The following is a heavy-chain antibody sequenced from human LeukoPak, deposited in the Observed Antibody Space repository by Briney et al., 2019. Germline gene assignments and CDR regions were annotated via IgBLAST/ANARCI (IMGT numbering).Heavy chain of an antibody. CDR1: GGSISSYY. J-gene: IGHJ4*02. D-gene: IGHD3-22*01. CDR3: TRHYYDSSGYFDY. Sequence: SETLSLTCTVSGGSISSYYCSWIRQPPGKGLEWIGYIYYSGTTNHNPSPKSRVTILVDTSKKQFSLKLRSVTAADTAVYYCTRHYYDSSGYFDYWGQGTLVTVSS. V-gene: IGHV4-59*01. CDR2: IYYSGTT.